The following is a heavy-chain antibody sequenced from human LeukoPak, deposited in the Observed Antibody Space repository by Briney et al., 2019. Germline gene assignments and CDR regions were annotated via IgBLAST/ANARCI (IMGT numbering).Heavy chain of an antibody. Sequence: PGGSLRLSCAASGFSFSDYAMHWVRQGPGKGLERVAVISYSGQQKYYGDSVKGRFTVSRDNPKNTLYLQMNNLRDDDTAVYYCARVFLERLTSGYFDNWGQGTLVTVSP. V-gene: IGHV3-30*04. J-gene: IGHJ4*02. D-gene: IGHD3-3*01. CDR2: ISYSGQQK. CDR1: GFSFSDYA. CDR3: ARVFLERLTSGYFDN.